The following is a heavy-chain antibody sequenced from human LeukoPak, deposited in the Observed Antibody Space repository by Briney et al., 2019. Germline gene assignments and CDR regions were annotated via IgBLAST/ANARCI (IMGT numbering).Heavy chain of an antibody. D-gene: IGHD2-15*01. CDR1: GFTFSSYS. CDR2: ISSSSSYI. Sequence: KTGGSPRLSCAASGFTFSSYSMNWVRQAPGKGLEWVSSISSSSSYIYYADSVKGRFTISRDNAKNSLYLQMNSLRAEDTAVYYCARDLVAATPDAFDIWGQGTMVTVSS. CDR3: ARDLVAATPDAFDI. J-gene: IGHJ3*02. V-gene: IGHV3-21*01.